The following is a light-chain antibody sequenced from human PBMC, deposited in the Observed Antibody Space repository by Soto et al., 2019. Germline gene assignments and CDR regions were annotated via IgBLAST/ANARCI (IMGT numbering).Light chain of an antibody. J-gene: IGKJ2*01. CDR1: QSIRSS. CDR3: QQYHDYYT. CDR2: GAS. Sequence: DIQMTQSPSTLSASVGDRVTITCRASQSIRSSLAWYQQKPGKAPKLLIHGASTLESGVPSRFAGSGSGTEFTLTIASLQPDDFATYYCQQYHDYYTFGQGTKLEIK. V-gene: IGKV1-5*01.